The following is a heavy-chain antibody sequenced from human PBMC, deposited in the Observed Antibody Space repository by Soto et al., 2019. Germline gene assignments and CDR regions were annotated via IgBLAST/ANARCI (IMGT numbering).Heavy chain of an antibody. D-gene: IGHD2-2*01. V-gene: IGHV4-39*01. J-gene: IGHJ5*02. CDR3: ARQPAGCSSTSCYWSSYNWFDP. CDR1: GGSISSSSYY. Sequence: PSETLSLTCTVSGGSISSSSYYWGWIRQPPGKGLEWIGSIYYSGSTYYNPSLKSRVTISVDTSKNQFSLKLSSVTAADMAVYYCARQPAGCSSTSCYWSSYNWFDPWGQGTLVTVSS. CDR2: IYYSGST.